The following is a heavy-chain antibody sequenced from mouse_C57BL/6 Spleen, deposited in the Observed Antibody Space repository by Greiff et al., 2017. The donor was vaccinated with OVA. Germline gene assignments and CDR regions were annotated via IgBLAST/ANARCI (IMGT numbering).Heavy chain of an antibody. CDR3: ARYLTGTGGFAY. Sequence: EVQVVESGGGLVQPGGSLSLSCAASGFTFTDYYMSWVRQPPGKALEWLGFIRNKANGYTTEYSASVKGRFTISRDNSQSILYLQMNALRAEDSATYYCARYLTGTGGFAYWGQGTLVTVSA. V-gene: IGHV7-3*01. CDR1: GFTFTDYY. CDR2: IRNKANGYTT. D-gene: IGHD4-1*01. J-gene: IGHJ3*01.